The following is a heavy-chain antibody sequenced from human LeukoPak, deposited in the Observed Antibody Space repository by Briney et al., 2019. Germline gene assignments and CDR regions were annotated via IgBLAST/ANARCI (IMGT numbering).Heavy chain of an antibody. V-gene: IGHV6-1*01. Sequence: KHSQTLSLTCAISGDSVSSNSAAWNWIRQSPSRGLEWLGRTYYRSKWYNDYAVSVKSRITINPDTFKNQFSLQLNSVTPKDTAVYCCARASAAGTPSPGFDYWGQGTLVTVSS. D-gene: IGHD6-13*01. CDR2: TYYRSKWYN. CDR3: ARASAAGTPSPGFDY. CDR1: GDSVSSNSAA. J-gene: IGHJ4*02.